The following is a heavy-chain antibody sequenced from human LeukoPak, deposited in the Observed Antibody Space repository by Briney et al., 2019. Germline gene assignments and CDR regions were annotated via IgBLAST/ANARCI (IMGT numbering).Heavy chain of an antibody. D-gene: IGHD3-22*01. Sequence: ASVKVSCKASGYTFTTYAMHWVRQAPGQRPEWMGWINAGNGNTKYSQKFQGRVTITRDTSASTAYMELSSLTSEDTAVYYCARLAYDSSGYYDYWGQGTLVTVSS. CDR1: GYTFTTYA. CDR2: INAGNGNT. V-gene: IGHV1-3*01. CDR3: ARLAYDSSGYYDY. J-gene: IGHJ4*02.